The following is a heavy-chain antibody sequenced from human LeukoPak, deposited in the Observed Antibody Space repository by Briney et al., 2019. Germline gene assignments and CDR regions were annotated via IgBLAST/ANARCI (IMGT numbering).Heavy chain of an antibody. CDR1: GYTLTELS. CDR2: FDPEDGET. CDR3: ATATYYYDSSAAFDI. V-gene: IGHV1-24*01. Sequence: ASVKVSCKVSGYTLTELSMHWVRQAPGKGLEWMGGFDPEDGETIYAQKFQGRVTMTEDTSTDTAYMELSSLRSEDTAVYYCATATYYYDSSAAFDIWGQGTMVTVS. J-gene: IGHJ3*02. D-gene: IGHD3-22*01.